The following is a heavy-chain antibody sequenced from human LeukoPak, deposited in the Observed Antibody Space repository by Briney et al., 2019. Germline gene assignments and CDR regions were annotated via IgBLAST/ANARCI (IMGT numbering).Heavy chain of an antibody. Sequence: SETLSPTCTVSGGSISSSTYYWGWIRQTPGKGLEWIGSISYTGNTYYNPSLKSRVTISVDTSKSQFSLRLSSVTAADTAVYYCASLSYYYGSGSYAPDAFDIWGQGTMVTVSA. CDR2: ISYTGNT. D-gene: IGHD3-10*01. CDR1: GGSISSSTYY. CDR3: ASLSYYYGSGSYAPDAFDI. J-gene: IGHJ3*02. V-gene: IGHV4-39*01.